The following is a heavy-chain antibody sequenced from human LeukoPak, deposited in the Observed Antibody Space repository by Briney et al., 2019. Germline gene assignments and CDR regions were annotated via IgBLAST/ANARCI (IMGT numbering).Heavy chain of an antibody. CDR1: GGSISSYY. J-gene: IGHJ4*02. Sequence: SETLSLTCTVSGGSISSYYWSWIRQPPGKGLEWIGYIYYSGSTNYNPSLKGRVTISVDTSKNQFSLKLSSVTAADTAVYYCARSPGIAVDYWGQGTLVTVSS. CDR2: IYYSGST. V-gene: IGHV4-59*08. D-gene: IGHD6-13*01. CDR3: ARSPGIAVDY.